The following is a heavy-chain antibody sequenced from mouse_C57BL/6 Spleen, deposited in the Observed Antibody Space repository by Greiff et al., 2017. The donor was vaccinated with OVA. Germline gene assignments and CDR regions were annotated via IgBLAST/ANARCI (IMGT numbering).Heavy chain of an antibody. D-gene: IGHD2-2*01. CDR2: IYPGDGDT. J-gene: IGHJ4*01. CDR1: GYAFSSSW. CDR3: AREGYEGDYAMDY. Sequence: QVQLQQSGPELVKPGASVKISCEASGYAFSSSWMNWVKQRPGKGLEWIGRIYPGDGDTNYNGKFKGKATLTADKSSSTAYMQLSSLTSEDSAVYFCAREGYEGDYAMDYWGQGTSVTVSS. V-gene: IGHV1-82*01.